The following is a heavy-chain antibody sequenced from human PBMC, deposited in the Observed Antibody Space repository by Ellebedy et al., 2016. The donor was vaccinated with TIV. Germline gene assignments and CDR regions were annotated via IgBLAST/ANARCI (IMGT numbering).Heavy chain of an antibody. CDR3: ASGPRYYYYGMDV. CDR1: GGSISSGGYS. Sequence: MPSETLSLTCAVSGGSISSGGYSWSWIRQPPGKGLEWIGYIYHSGSTYYNPSLKSRVTISVDRSKNQFSLKLSSVTAADTAVYYCASGPRYYYYGMDVWGQGTTVTVSS. V-gene: IGHV4-30-2*01. J-gene: IGHJ6*02. CDR2: IYHSGST.